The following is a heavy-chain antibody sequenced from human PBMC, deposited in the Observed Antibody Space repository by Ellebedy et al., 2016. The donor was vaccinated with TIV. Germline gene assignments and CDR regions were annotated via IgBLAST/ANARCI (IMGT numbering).Heavy chain of an antibody. CDR3: ARGQSRTTRDYYYYGMDV. V-gene: IGHV1-8*01. J-gene: IGHJ6*02. D-gene: IGHD4-11*01. CDR2: MNPNSGNT. CDR1: GYTFTSYD. Sequence: AASVKVSCKASGYTFTSYDINWARQATGQGLEWMGWMNPNSGNTGYAQKFQGRVTMTRNTSISTAYMELSSLRSEDTAVYYCARGQSRTTRDYYYYGMDVWGQGTTVTVSS.